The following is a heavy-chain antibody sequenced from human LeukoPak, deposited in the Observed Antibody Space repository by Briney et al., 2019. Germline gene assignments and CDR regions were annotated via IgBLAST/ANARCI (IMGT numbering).Heavy chain of an antibody. CDR3: AKQLGYCSDGSCYFPY. Sequence: GGSLRLSCAASGFTFSNYQMHWVRQAPGKRLEWVSAISNNGGYTYYADSVQGRFTISRDNSKSTLCLQMNSLRAEDTAVYYCAKQLGYCSDGSCYFPYWGQGTLVTVSS. V-gene: IGHV3-23*01. CDR1: GFTFSNYQ. CDR2: ISNNGGYT. J-gene: IGHJ4*02. D-gene: IGHD2-15*01.